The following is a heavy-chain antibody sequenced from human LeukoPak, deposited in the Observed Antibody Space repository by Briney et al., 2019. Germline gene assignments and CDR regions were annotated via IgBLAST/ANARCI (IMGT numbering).Heavy chain of an antibody. Sequence: GGSLRLSCAASGLFVSRNYMTWVRQAPGKGLEWVSLIYSDGTTYYTDTVKGRFTISRDISKNTLYLQMNSLRAEDTAVYYCASSSPKYGSGSYYQYWGQGTLATVSS. D-gene: IGHD3-10*01. CDR3: ASSSPKYGSGSYYQY. V-gene: IGHV3-53*01. J-gene: IGHJ4*02. CDR1: GLFVSRNY. CDR2: IYSDGTT.